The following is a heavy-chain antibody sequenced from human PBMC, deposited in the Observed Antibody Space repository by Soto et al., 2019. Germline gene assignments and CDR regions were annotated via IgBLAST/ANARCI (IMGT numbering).Heavy chain of an antibody. Sequence: GVSLSLSCAASGFTFSSYWLSWIRQAPGKGLEWVANIKEDGSEKYYVDYVKGRFTISRDNAKNKMYLQMNILRDEETAVYYRASPPGPDYYYYGMDVWGQGTTVTVSS. V-gene: IGHV3-7*01. CDR2: IKEDGSEK. J-gene: IGHJ6*02. CDR1: GFTFSSYW. CDR3: ASPPGPDYYYYGMDV.